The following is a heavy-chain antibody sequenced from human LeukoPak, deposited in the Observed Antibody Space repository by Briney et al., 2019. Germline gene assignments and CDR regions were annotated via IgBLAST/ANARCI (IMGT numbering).Heavy chain of an antibody. CDR3: ARVNQPPDYYYYMDV. Sequence: GGSLRLSCAASGFTVSSNYMSWVRQAPGKGLEWVSVIYSGGSTYYADSVKGRFTISRDNSKNTLYLQMNSLRAEDTAVYYCARVNQPPDYYYYMDVWGKGTTVTVSS. CDR1: GFTVSSNY. CDR2: IYSGGST. V-gene: IGHV3-53*01. J-gene: IGHJ6*03. D-gene: IGHD2-2*01.